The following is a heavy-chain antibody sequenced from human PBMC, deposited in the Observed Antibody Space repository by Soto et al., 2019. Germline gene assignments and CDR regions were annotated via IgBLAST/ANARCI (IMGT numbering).Heavy chain of an antibody. D-gene: IGHD4-17*01. V-gene: IGHV4-61*01. Sequence: QVQLQESGPGLVKPSETLSLTCTVSGGSVSSGSYYWSWIRQPPGKGLEWIGYIYYSGSTNYNPSLKSRVTISVDTSKNQFSLKLSSVTAADTAVYYCARERPLDSTVVTVFDYWGQGTLVTVSS. CDR3: ARERPLDSTVVTVFDY. J-gene: IGHJ4*02. CDR2: IYYSGST. CDR1: GGSVSSGSYY.